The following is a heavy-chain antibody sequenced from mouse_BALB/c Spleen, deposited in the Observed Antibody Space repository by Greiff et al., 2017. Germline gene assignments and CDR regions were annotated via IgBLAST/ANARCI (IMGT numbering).Heavy chain of an antibody. CDR3: ARGYDGDFAY. J-gene: IGHJ3*01. Sequence: EVKLMESGAGLVQPGGSRKLSCAASGFTFSSSGMHWVRQAPEKGLEWVAYISSGSSTIYYADTVKGRFTISRDNPKNTLFLQMTSLRSEDTAMYYCARGYDGDFAYWGQGTLVTVSA. CDR1: GFTFSSSG. CDR2: ISSGSSTI. D-gene: IGHD2-14*01. V-gene: IGHV5-17*02.